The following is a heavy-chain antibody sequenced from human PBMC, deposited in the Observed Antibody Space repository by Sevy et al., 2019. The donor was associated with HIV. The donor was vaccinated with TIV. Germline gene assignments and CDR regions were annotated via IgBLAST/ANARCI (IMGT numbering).Heavy chain of an antibody. V-gene: IGHV3-33*01. CDR1: GFTIRKDG. J-gene: IGHJ4*02. Sequence: GGSLRLSCAASGFTIRKDGMHWVRQAPGKGLEWVAVIWYDGSNEEYADSVKGRFTISRDNSKNTLYLEMNSLRAEDTAVYYCARDPGYNYLFYYFDDWGQGTLVTVSS. D-gene: IGHD5-18*01. CDR2: IWYDGSNE. CDR3: ARDPGYNYLFYYFDD.